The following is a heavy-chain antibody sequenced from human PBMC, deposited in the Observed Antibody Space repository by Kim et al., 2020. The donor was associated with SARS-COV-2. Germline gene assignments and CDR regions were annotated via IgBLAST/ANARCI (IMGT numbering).Heavy chain of an antibody. Sequence: SVKVSCKASGGTFSSYAISWVRQAPGQGLEWMGGIIPIFGTANYTQKFQGRVTITADESTSTAYMELSSLRSEDTAVYYCARVSTGTYYYYYGMDVWGQGTTVTVSS. V-gene: IGHV1-69*13. CDR3: ARVSTGTYYYYYGMDV. CDR2: IIPIFGTA. D-gene: IGHD1-1*01. J-gene: IGHJ6*02. CDR1: GGTFSSYA.